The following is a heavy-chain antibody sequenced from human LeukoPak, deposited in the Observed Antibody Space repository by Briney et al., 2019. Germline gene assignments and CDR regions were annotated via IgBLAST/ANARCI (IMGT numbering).Heavy chain of an antibody. Sequence: GRSLRLSCAASGLSFSDYGMHWVRQAPGKGLEWVGRIKSKGDGGTTDYAAPVKGKFTISRDDSKNTLYLQMNSLRAEDTAVYYCARDRASYSSGWYFDYWGQGTLVTVSS. CDR1: GLSFSDYG. J-gene: IGHJ4*02. V-gene: IGHV3-15*01. CDR3: ARDRASYSSGWYFDY. D-gene: IGHD6-19*01. CDR2: IKSKGDGGTT.